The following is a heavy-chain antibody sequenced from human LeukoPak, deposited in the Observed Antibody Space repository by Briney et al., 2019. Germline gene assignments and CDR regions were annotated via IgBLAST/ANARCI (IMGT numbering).Heavy chain of an antibody. CDR1: GGSISSYY. Sequence: SETLSLTCTVSGGSISSYYWSWIRQPAGKGLEWIGRIYTSGSTNYNPSLKSRVTMSVDTSKNQFSLKLSSVTAADTAVYYCARRRISDGADAFDIWGQGTMVTVSS. V-gene: IGHV4-4*07. J-gene: IGHJ3*02. D-gene: IGHD3-10*01. CDR3: ARRRISDGADAFDI. CDR2: IYTSGST.